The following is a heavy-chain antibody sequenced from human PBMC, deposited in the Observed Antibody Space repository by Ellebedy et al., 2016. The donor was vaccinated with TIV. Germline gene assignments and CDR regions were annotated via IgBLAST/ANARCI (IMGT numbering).Heavy chain of an antibody. CDR1: GFTFSSHY. D-gene: IGHD6-13*01. CDR3: ARGGGNNWYLELDY. Sequence: ASVKVSCKASGFTFSSHYIHWVRQAPGQGLEWMGWINPNSGGTKYAQKFQGRVTMTRDTSISTAYMELSRLRSDDTAVYYCARGGGNNWYLELDYWGQGTLVTVSS. CDR2: INPNSGGT. J-gene: IGHJ4*02. V-gene: IGHV1-2*02.